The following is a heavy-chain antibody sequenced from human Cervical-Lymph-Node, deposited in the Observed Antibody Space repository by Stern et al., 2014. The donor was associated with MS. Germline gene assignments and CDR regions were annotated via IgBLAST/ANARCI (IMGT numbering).Heavy chain of an antibody. J-gene: IGHJ4*02. D-gene: IGHD3-22*01. CDR2: ISYDGSDK. CDR3: ARDSYDSSGYYHFDY. V-gene: IGHV3-30*01. Sequence: MQLVESGGGVVQPGRALRLSCAASGFTFSYHAMHWVRQAPGKGLEWVAVISYDGSDKNDADSVKGRFTISRDNSRNTLYLQMNSLRVDDTAVYYCARDSYDSSGYYHFDYWGQGTLVTVSS. CDR1: GFTFSYHA.